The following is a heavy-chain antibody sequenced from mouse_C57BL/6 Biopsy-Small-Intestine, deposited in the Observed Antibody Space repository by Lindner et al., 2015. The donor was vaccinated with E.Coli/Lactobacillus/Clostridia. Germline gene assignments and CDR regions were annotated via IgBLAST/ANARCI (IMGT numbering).Heavy chain of an antibody. J-gene: IGHJ2*01. CDR1: GYTFTSYG. CDR3: VRRGYYGSRGEYYFDY. Sequence: VQLQESGAELARPGASVKLSCKASGYTFTSYGINWVKQRTGQGLEWIGEIYPRSGDTYYNERFKGKATLTADKSSSTAYMELRSLTSEDSAVCFCVRRGYYGSRGEYYFDYWGQGTTLTVSS. V-gene: IGHV1-81*01. D-gene: IGHD1-1*01. CDR2: IYPRSGDT.